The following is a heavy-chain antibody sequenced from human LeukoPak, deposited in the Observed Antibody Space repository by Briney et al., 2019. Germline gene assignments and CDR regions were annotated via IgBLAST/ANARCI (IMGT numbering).Heavy chain of an antibody. D-gene: IGHD2-2*01. CDR1: GFTFSSSA. Sequence: GGSLRLSCAASGFTFSSSAMNWVRQAPGKGLEWVSSINNVGSHIYYAGSVRGRFTISRDNAKNSLYLQMNSLRAEDTAVYYCAREGDYCSSTSCYSYYFDYWGQGTLVTVSS. CDR3: AREGDYCSSTSCYSYYFDY. CDR2: INNVGSHI. J-gene: IGHJ4*02. V-gene: IGHV3-21*01.